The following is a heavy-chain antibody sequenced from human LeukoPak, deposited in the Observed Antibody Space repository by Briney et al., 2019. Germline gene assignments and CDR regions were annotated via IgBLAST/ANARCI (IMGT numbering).Heavy chain of an antibody. Sequence: GGSLRLSCAASGFTFRSYEMNWARQAPGKGLEWVSYISTSGSVIHADSVRGRFTISRDNAKNSLYLQMNSLRAEDTAVYYCARVASPGVAYGMDVWGQGTTVTVSS. D-gene: IGHD2-15*01. CDR3: ARVASPGVAYGMDV. CDR2: ISTSGSVI. V-gene: IGHV3-48*03. CDR1: GFTFRSYE. J-gene: IGHJ6*02.